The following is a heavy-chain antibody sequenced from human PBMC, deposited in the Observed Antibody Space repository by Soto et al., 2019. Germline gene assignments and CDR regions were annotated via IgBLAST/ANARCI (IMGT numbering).Heavy chain of an antibody. V-gene: IGHV1-8*01. CDR1: GYIFTNYD. J-gene: IGHJ5*02. D-gene: IGHD3-16*01. CDR3: ARGITSVDYSRWFAP. Sequence: QVQLVQSGAEVKKPGASVKVSCKASGYIFTNYDINWVRQATGQGLEYLGWINPNSGNTGYVQKFKGRVTMTRNTSINTAYMELNSLRSEDTAVYYCARGITSVDYSRWFAPWGQGTLVTVSS. CDR2: INPNSGNT.